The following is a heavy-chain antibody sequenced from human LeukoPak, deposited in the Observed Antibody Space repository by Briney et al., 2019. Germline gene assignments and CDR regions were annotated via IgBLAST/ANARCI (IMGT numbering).Heavy chain of an antibody. CDR1: GGSFSGYY. V-gene: IGHV4-34*01. CDR3: ARGSHIVVVTAGLGY. J-gene: IGHJ4*02. Sequence: SETLSLTCAVYGGSFSGYYRSWIRQPPGKGLEWIGEINHSGSTNYNPSLKSRVTISVDTSKNQFSLKLSSVTAADTAVYYCARGSHIVVVTAGLGYWGQGTLVTVSS. CDR2: INHSGST. D-gene: IGHD2-21*02.